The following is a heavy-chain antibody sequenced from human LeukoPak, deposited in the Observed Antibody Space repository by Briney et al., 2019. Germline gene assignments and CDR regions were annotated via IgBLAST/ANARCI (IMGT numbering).Heavy chain of an antibody. CDR1: GGSISSYY. V-gene: IGHV4-59*01. CDR3: ARFVGDYGTDAFDI. CDR2: IYYSGST. D-gene: IGHD4-17*01. J-gene: IGHJ3*02. Sequence: RSETLSLTCTVSGGSISSYYWSWIRQPPGNGLEWIGYIYYSGSTNYNPSLKSRVTISVDTSKNQFSLKLSSVTAADTAVYYCARFVGDYGTDAFDIWGQGTMVTVSS.